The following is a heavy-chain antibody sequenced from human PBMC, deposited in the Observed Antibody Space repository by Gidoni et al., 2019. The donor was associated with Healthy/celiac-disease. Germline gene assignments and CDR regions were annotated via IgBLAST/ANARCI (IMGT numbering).Heavy chain of an antibody. Sequence: EVQLVESGGGLVKPGGSLRLSCAAAGFTFSSYSMNWVRQAPGKGLEWVSSISSSSSYIYYADSVKGRFTISRDNAKNSLYLQMNSLRAEDTAVYYCARESYPSSWFDYWGQGTLVTVSS. V-gene: IGHV3-21*01. CDR3: ARESYPSSWFDY. D-gene: IGHD6-13*01. J-gene: IGHJ4*02. CDR1: GFTFSSYS. CDR2: ISSSSSYI.